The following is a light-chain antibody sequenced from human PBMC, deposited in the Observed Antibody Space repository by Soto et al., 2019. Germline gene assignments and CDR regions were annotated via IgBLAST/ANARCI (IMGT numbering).Light chain of an antibody. CDR3: SSYTGSSTLCV. J-gene: IGLJ1*01. V-gene: IGLV2-14*01. Sequence: SVVTPPSSPFGFPGKSITSSRPGDSSEFGGYNYVSWYQQHPGKAPKLMIYDVSNRPSGVSNRFSGSKSGNTASLTISGLQAEDEDDYYCSSYTGSSTLCVFGTGTKVTVL. CDR2: DVS. CDR1: SSEFGGYNY.